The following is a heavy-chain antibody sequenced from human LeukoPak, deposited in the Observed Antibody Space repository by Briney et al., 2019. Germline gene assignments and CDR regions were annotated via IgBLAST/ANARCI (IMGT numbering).Heavy chain of an antibody. CDR1: GFTFSSYW. Sequence: GGSLRLSYAASGFTFSSYWMSWVRQAPGKGLEWVANIKQDGSEKYYVDSVKGRFTISRDNAKNSLYLQMNSLRAEDTAVYYCARDGGIAVAGVFDYWGQGTLVTVSS. J-gene: IGHJ4*02. D-gene: IGHD6-19*01. CDR3: ARDGGIAVAGVFDY. V-gene: IGHV3-7*01. CDR2: IKQDGSEK.